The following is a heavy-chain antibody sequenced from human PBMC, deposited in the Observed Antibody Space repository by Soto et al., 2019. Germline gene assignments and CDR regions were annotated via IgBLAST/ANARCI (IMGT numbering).Heavy chain of an antibody. D-gene: IGHD3-10*01. V-gene: IGHV3-74*01. J-gene: IGHJ6*02. Sequence: GGSLRLSCAASGFTFSSFLMHWVRQTPGKGLVWVSGINSDGSSTNHADSVKGRFTISRDNAKNTLYLQMNSLRGEDTAVYYCVRDRDTYGSGFMDVWGQGTTVTVSS. CDR3: VRDRDTYGSGFMDV. CDR1: GFTFSSFL. CDR2: INSDGSST.